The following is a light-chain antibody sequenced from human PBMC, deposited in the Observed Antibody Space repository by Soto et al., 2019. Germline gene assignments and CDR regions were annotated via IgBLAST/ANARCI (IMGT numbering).Light chain of an antibody. Sequence: EIVLTQSPGTLSLSPGERATLSCRASQSVSSSYLAWYQQKPGQAPRLLIYGASSRATGIPDRFSGSGSGTDFTLTISRLEPEGFAVYYCQQYGSSLLFTFGTGTKVDIK. V-gene: IGKV3-20*01. CDR1: QSVSSSY. J-gene: IGKJ3*01. CDR3: QQYGSSLLFT. CDR2: GAS.